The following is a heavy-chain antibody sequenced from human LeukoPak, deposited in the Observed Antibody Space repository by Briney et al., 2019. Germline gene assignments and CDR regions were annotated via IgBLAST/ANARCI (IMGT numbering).Heavy chain of an antibody. CDR1: GFTFSSYN. CDR3: ATKMHRPFDH. CDR2: SVTSGST. J-gene: IGHJ5*02. V-gene: IGHV3-21*01. Sequence: GGSLRLSCAASGFTFSSYNLYWVRQAPGKGLGWVSSSVTSGSTYYADSVRGRFTISRDNAKNSLYLQMSSLSVEDTAVYYCATKMHRPFDHWGQGTLVTVSS.